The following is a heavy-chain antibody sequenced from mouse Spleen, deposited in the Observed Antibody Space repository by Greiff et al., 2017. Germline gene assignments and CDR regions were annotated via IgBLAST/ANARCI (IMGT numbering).Heavy chain of an antibody. Sequence: EVNLVESEGGLVQPGSSMKLSCTASGFTFSDYYMAWVRQVPEKGLEWVANINYDGSSTYYLDSLKSRFIISRDNAKNILYLQMSSLKSEDTATYYCARDDGFSFAYWGQGTLVTVSA. D-gene: IGHD2-3*01. V-gene: IGHV5-16*01. J-gene: IGHJ3*01. CDR3: ARDDGFSFAY. CDR2: INYDGSST. CDR1: GFTFSDYY.